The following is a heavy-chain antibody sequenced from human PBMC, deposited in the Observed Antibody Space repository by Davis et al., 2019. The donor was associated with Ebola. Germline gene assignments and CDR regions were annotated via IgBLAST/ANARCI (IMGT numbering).Heavy chain of an antibody. V-gene: IGHV5-51*01. CDR2: IYPGDSDT. CDR1: GYSFASYW. Sequence: GESLKISCKGFGYSFASYWIGWVRQMPGKGLEWMGLIYPGDSDTRYSPSFEGQVTISVDRSISTAHLQWSSLKASDTAIYYCVRQESLYGAIDSWGQGTLVTVSS. D-gene: IGHD4/OR15-4a*01. J-gene: IGHJ4*02. CDR3: VRQESLYGAIDS.